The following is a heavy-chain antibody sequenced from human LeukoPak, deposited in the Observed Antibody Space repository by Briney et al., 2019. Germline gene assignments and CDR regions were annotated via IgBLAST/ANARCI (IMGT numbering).Heavy chain of an antibody. J-gene: IGHJ6*03. CDR2: IIPLFGTA. V-gene: IGHV1-69*13. CDR3: ARGFAYYDFWSGPEPYYYYMDV. CDR1: GGTFSSYA. D-gene: IGHD3-3*01. Sequence: SVKVSCKASGGTFSSYAISWVRQAPGQGLEWMGGIIPLFGTANYAQKFQGRVTITADESTSTAYMELSSLRSEDTAVYYCARGFAYYDFWSGPEPYYYYMDVWGKGTTVTVSS.